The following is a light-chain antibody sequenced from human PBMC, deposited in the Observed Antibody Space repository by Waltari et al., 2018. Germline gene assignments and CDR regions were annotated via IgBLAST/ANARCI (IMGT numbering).Light chain of an antibody. V-gene: IGKV4-1*01. CDR3: QQYYRTPPYT. CDR2: WAS. J-gene: IGKJ2*01. CDR1: NRILYSSNNKND. Sequence: DIVMTQVPDSLTVHLGERATITRKSSNRILYSSNNKNDLAWYQQKPGQPPKLLIYWASTRESGVPDRFSGSGSGTDFTLTISSLQAEDVAVYYCQQYYRTPPYTFGQGTKLEIK.